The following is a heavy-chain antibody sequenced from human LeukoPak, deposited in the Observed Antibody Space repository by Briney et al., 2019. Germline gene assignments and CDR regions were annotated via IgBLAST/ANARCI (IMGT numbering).Heavy chain of an antibody. J-gene: IGHJ6*02. Sequence: GASVKVSCKASGYTFTGYYMHWVRQAPGQGLEWMGWINPNSGGTNYAQKFQGWVTMTRDTSISTAYMELSRLRSDDTAVYYCARGQGCSGGSCYHNYYGMDVRGQGTTVTVSS. CDR1: GYTFTGYY. CDR2: INPNSGGT. D-gene: IGHD2-15*01. CDR3: ARGQGCSGGSCYHNYYGMDV. V-gene: IGHV1-2*04.